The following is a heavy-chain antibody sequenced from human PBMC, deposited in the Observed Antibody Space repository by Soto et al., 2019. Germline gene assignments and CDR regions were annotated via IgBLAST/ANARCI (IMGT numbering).Heavy chain of an antibody. Sequence: SVKVSCKASGGTFSSYAISRVRQAPGQGLEWMGGIIPIFGTANYAQKFQGRVTITADESTSTAYMELSSLRSEDTAVYYCARSGIRIFGVVPRDDAFDIWGQGTMVTVSS. D-gene: IGHD3-3*01. CDR2: IIPIFGTA. CDR3: ARSGIRIFGVVPRDDAFDI. J-gene: IGHJ3*02. V-gene: IGHV1-69*13. CDR1: GGTFSSYA.